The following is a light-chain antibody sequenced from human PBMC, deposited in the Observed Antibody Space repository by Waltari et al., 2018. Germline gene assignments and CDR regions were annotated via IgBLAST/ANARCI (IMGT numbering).Light chain of an antibody. CDR2: DVS. Sequence: QSALTQPASVSGSPGQPITISCTGTSSDVGGYKYVSWYQHHPAKAPKLMLYDVSKRPSGVSNRFSGSKSGNTASLTISGLQSEDEADYYCTSYTSSSSSAYVVFGGGTKLTVL. CDR3: TSYTSSSSSAYVV. V-gene: IGLV2-14*03. J-gene: IGLJ2*01. CDR1: SSDVGGYKY.